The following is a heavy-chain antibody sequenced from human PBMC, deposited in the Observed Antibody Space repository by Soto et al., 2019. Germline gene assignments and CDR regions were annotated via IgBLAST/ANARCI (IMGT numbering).Heavy chain of an antibody. V-gene: IGHV1-46*01. CDR2: INPSGGST. J-gene: IGHJ4*02. Sequence: ASLKGSCKASGYTFTSYYMHWVRQTPGQGLEWMGIINPSGGSTSYAQKFQGRVTMTRDTSTSTVYMELSSLRSQNTAVYYCARVPGGGNYYDSSGPSDFDYWGQGTLVTVSS. CDR1: GYTFTSYY. D-gene: IGHD3-22*01. CDR3: ARVPGGGNYYDSSGPSDFDY.